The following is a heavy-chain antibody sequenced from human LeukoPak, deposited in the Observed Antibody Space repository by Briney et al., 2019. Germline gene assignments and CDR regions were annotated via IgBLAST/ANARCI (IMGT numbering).Heavy chain of an antibody. CDR2: INHSGST. Sequence: SETLSLTCAVYGGSFSGYYWSWIRQPPGKGLEWIGEINHSGSTNYNPSLKSRVTISVDTSKNQFSLKLSSVTAADTAVYYCARRSARTMVRGVAFDYWGQGTLVTVSS. CDR3: ARRSARTMVRGVAFDY. J-gene: IGHJ4*02. V-gene: IGHV4-34*01. CDR1: GGSFSGYY. D-gene: IGHD3-10*01.